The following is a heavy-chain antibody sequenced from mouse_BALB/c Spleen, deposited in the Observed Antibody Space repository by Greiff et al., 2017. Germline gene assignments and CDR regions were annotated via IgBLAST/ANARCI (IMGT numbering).Heavy chain of an antibody. CDR3: TGWLGYFDV. D-gene: IGHD1-1*02. V-gene: IGHV6-6*02. J-gene: IGHJ1*01. Sequence: EVMLVESGGGLVPPGGSMKLSCVASGFTFSSYWMSWVRQSPEKGLEWVAEIRLKSDNYATHYAESVKGKFTISRDDSKSRLYLQMNSLRAEDTGIYYCTGWLGYFDVWGAGTTVTVSS. CDR1: GFTFSSYW. CDR2: IRLKSDNYAT.